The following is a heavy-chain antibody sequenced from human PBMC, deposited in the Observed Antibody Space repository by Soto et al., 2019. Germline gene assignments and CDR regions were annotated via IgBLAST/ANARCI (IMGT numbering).Heavy chain of an antibody. CDR3: ARPRVNFYYGMDV. J-gene: IGHJ6*02. CDR2: IKQDGSEK. V-gene: IGHV3-7*05. CDR1: GFTFSSYW. Sequence: GGSLRLSCAAAGFTFSSYWMSWVRQAPGKGLEWVANIKQDGSEKYYVDSVKGRFTISRDNAKNSLYLQMNSLRAEDTAVYYCARPRVNFYYGMDVWGQGTTVTVSS.